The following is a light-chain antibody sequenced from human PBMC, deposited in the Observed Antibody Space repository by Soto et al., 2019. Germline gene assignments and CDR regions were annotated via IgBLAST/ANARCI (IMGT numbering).Light chain of an antibody. J-gene: IGKJ1*01. Sequence: DIQLTQSPSFLSASVGDRVTITCRASQVISSYLAWYQQKPGKAPKLLIYAASTLQSGVPSRFSGSGSGTEFTLTISSLQPEDFATYYFQQLNSYPRTFGQGTKVEIK. CDR3: QQLNSYPRT. V-gene: IGKV1-9*01. CDR2: AAS. CDR1: QVISSY.